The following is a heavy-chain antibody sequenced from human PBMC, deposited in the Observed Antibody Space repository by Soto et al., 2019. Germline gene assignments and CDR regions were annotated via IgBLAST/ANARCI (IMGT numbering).Heavy chain of an antibody. CDR3: AMVDVYVTASPQDC. D-gene: IGHD3-16*01. Sequence: QVQLVQSGAEVKNRGASVKVSCKAFGYRFTSYGIGWARQAPGQGLEWMGWINAYSGNTNYAQNFQGRVTLTTDTSKRTAYIELKSLRSNGTALYYFAMVDVYVTASPQDCRGRETTVNVSS. J-gene: IGHJ6*02. V-gene: IGHV1-18*01. CDR2: INAYSGNT. CDR1: GYRFTSYG.